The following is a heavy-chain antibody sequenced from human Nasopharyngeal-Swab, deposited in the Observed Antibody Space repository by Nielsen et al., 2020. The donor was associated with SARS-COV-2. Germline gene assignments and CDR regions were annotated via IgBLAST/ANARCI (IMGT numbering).Heavy chain of an antibody. Sequence: ASVKVSCKASGYTFTNYGINWVRQAPGQGLEWMGWISGNIGTTNYAQNLQGRVTMTTDTSTSTAYMELRNLRSDDTAVYYCARGSTLIDYWGQGTLVTVSS. CDR1: GYTFTNYG. CDR2: ISGNIGTT. V-gene: IGHV1-18*01. CDR3: ARGSTLIDY. J-gene: IGHJ4*02. D-gene: IGHD1-26*01.